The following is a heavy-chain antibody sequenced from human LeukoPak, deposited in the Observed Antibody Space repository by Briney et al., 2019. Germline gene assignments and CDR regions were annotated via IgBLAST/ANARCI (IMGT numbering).Heavy chain of an antibody. CDR1: GYTFTGYY. D-gene: IGHD3-16*01. CDR3: ARVGITFGGGDY. V-gene: IGHV1-2*02. Sequence: ASVKVSCKASGYTFTGYYMNWVRQAPGQGLEWMGWINPNSGATNYAQKFQGRITMTRDTSISTAYMELSRLRSDATAVYYCARVGITFGGGDYWSQGSLVTVYS. CDR2: INPNSGAT. J-gene: IGHJ4*02.